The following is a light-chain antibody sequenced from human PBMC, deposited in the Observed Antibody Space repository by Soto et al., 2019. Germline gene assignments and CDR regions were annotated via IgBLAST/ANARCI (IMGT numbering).Light chain of an antibody. J-gene: IGLJ1*01. CDR2: DVS. CDR3: CSYAGSYTLYV. CDR1: SSDVGGYNY. V-gene: IGLV2-11*01. Sequence: QSALTQPRSVSGSPGQSVTISCTGTSSDVGGYNYVPWYQQHPGKAPKLMIYDVSQRPSGVPDRFSGSKSGNTASLTISGLQAEDEADYYCCSYAGSYTLYVFGTGTKVTVL.